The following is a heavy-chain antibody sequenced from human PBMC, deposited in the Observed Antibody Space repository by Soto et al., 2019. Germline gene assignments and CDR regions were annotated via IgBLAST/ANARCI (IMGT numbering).Heavy chain of an antibody. CDR1: GGSISSGGYY. D-gene: IGHD2-2*01. J-gene: IGHJ4*02. CDR2: IYYSGST. V-gene: IGHV4-31*03. Sequence: QVQLQESGPGLVKPSQTLSLTCTVSGGSISSGGYYWSWIRQHPGKGLEWIGYIYYSGSTYYNPSLKSRVTISGDTSKNQFSLKLSSVTAADTAVYYCARIEDPYCSSTSCAHYFDYWGQGTLVTVSS. CDR3: ARIEDPYCSSTSCAHYFDY.